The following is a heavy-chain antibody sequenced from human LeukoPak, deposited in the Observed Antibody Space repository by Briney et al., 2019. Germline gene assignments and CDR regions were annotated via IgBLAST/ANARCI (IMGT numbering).Heavy chain of an antibody. V-gene: IGHV4-59*01. CDR3: ARVRSSGLYMWAFDI. Sequence: SETLSLTCTVSGGSISSYYWSWIRQPPGKGLEWIGYIYYSGSTNYNPSLKSRVTISVDTSKNQFSLKLSSVTAADTAVYYCARVRSSGLYMWAFDIWGQGTMVTVSS. J-gene: IGHJ3*02. CDR2: IYYSGST. CDR1: GGSISSYY. D-gene: IGHD6-19*01.